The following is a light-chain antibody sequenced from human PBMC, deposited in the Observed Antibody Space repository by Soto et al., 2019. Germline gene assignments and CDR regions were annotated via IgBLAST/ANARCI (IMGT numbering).Light chain of an antibody. CDR1: SSDIGSYNY. V-gene: IGLV2-14*01. J-gene: IGLJ1*01. Sequence: QSVLTQPASVSGSPGQSITISCTGTSSDIGSYNYVAWYHQFPGETPKLIIYEVRNRPSGVSFRSSGSKSGNTASLTISGLQAEDEADYYCISYRGSDTSYVFGTGTKVTVL. CDR2: EVR. CDR3: ISYRGSDTSYV.